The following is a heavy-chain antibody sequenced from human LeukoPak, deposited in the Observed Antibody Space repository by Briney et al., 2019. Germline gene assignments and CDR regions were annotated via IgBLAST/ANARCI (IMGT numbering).Heavy chain of an antibody. D-gene: IGHD6-13*01. Sequence: GGSLRLSCAASGFTFSSYAMHWVRQAPGKGLEYVSAISSNGGSTYYANSVKGRFTISRDNSKNTLYLQMGSLRAEDTAVYYCARAYDSSWHNFDYWGQGSLVTVSS. J-gene: IGHJ4*02. CDR3: ARAYDSSWHNFDY. CDR1: GFTFSSYA. CDR2: ISSNGGST. V-gene: IGHV3-64*01.